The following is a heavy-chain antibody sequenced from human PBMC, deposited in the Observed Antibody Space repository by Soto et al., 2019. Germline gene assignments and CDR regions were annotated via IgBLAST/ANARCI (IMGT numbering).Heavy chain of an antibody. V-gene: IGHV3-9*01. Sequence: EVKLVESGGALVQPGRSLRLSCAVSGFTFEDYAMHWVRQAPGRGLEWVAGIGWNSGIIGYGDSVKGRFTISRDNPKDSLYLQMNSLRPEDTALYYCAKDFAPAGGYEGAFEVWGQGKMVIVSS. CDR2: IGWNSGII. CDR1: GFTFEDYA. J-gene: IGHJ3*01. CDR3: AKDFAPAGGYEGAFEV. D-gene: IGHD5-12*01.